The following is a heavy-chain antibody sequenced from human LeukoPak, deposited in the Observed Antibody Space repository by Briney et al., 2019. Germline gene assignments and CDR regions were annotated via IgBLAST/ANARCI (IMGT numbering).Heavy chain of an antibody. CDR3: ARGRAYMDV. J-gene: IGHJ6*03. Sequence: PSETLSLTCTVSGYFISSGYYWGWVRQPPGQGLEWIGILFQSETTYYNPSLKSRVTMSVATPRNQFSLRLRSVTATDTAVYYCARGRAYMDVWGKGTTVTISS. V-gene: IGHV4-38-2*02. CDR1: GYFISSGYY. CDR2: LFQSETT.